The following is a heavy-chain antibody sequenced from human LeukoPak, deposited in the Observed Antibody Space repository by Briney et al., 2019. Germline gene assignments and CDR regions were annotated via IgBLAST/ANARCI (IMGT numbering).Heavy chain of an antibody. J-gene: IGHJ4*02. D-gene: IGHD2-15*01. CDR2: IIPIFGTA. Sequence: SVKVSCKASGGTFSSYAISWVRQAPGQGLEWMGGIIPIFGTANYAQKFQGRVTITADESTSTAYMELSSLRSEDTAVYYCARDCSGGSYYLGYWGQGTLVTVSS. V-gene: IGHV1-69*01. CDR3: ARDCSGGSYYLGY. CDR1: GGTFSSYA.